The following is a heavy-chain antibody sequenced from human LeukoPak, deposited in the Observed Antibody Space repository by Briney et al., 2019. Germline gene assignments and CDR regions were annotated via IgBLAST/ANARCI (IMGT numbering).Heavy chain of an antibody. CDR1: GGSISSYY. J-gene: IGHJ6*03. CDR3: ARDLSGYDLVDYYYYMDV. D-gene: IGHD5-12*01. V-gene: IGHV4-4*07. Sequence: SETLPLTCTVSGGSISSYYWSWIRQPAGKGLEWIGRIYTSGSTNYNPSLKSRVTMSVDTSKNQFSLKLSSVTAADTAVYYCARDLSGYDLVDYYYYMDVWGKGTTVTISS. CDR2: IYTSGST.